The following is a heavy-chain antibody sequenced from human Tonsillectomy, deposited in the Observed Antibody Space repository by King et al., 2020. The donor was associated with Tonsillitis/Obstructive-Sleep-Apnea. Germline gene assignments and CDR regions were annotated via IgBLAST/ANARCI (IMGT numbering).Heavy chain of an antibody. CDR1: GFTFNSYT. CDR3: VTGGATEYFQY. Sequence: VQSGGSLRLSCAASGFTFNSYTMNWVRQAPGEGLEWVSYISSSSGSMYYADSVQGRFTISRDNDKKSLYLRMNSLRDEDTAVYYCVTGGATEYFQYWGQGTLVTVSS. J-gene: IGHJ1*01. D-gene: IGHD1-26*01. V-gene: IGHV3-48*02. CDR2: ISSSSGSM.